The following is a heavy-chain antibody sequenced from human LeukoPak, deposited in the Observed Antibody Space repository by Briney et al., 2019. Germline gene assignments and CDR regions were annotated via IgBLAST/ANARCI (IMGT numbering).Heavy chain of an antibody. V-gene: IGHV3-23*01. D-gene: IGHD6-19*01. J-gene: IGHJ4*02. CDR1: GFTFSSYA. Sequence: GGSLRLSCAASGFTFSSYAMTWVRQAPGKGLEWVSGISGSGGTTYYAYSVKGRFTISRDDSKNTLYLQMKSLRVEDTAVYFCATLKAPYIAVVGGTYYFDYWGQGTLVTVSS. CDR3: ATLKAPYIAVVGGTYYFDY. CDR2: ISGSGGTT.